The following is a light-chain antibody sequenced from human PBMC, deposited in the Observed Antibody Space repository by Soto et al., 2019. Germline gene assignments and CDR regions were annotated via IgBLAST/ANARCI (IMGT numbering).Light chain of an antibody. J-gene: IGKJ1*01. Sequence: DIQMTQSPSTLSASVGDRVTITCRASQSISTWLAWYQQKPGKAPKLLIYKASSLESGVPSRFSGSGSGTEFTLTISSLQPDDSATYYCKQYINRWTFGQGTKVEIK. V-gene: IGKV1-5*03. CDR1: QSISTW. CDR2: KAS. CDR3: KQYINRWT.